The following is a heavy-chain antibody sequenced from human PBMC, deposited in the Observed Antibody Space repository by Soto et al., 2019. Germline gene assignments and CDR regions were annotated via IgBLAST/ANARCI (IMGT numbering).Heavy chain of an antibody. CDR2: IWFDGGNE. D-gene: IGHD3-22*01. J-gene: IGHJ4*02. Sequence: GGSLRLSCAASGFPFNTNVMHWVRQAPGKGLQWVAVIWFDGGNEYYADSVRGRFTISRDNSKNTLYLQMNSLTDEDTAVYYCARDSGGSGYEFDYWGQGTLVTVSS. CDR3: ARDSGGSGYEFDY. CDR1: GFPFNTNV. V-gene: IGHV3-33*01.